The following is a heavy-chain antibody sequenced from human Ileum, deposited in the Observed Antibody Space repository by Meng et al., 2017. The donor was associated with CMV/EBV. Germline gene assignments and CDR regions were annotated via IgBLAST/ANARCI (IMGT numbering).Heavy chain of an antibody. J-gene: IGHJ4*02. D-gene: IGHD2-15*01. CDR3: ARTRAAPATRNFDS. CDR1: DESFSNYY. Sequence: VYDESFSNYYWSWIRQPPGKGLEWIGEINHSGGTNYNPSLKSRVAISIDTSNNQFSLNLGSVTTADTAVYYCARTRAAPATRNFDSWGQGTLVTVSS. V-gene: IGHV4-34*01. CDR2: INHSGGT.